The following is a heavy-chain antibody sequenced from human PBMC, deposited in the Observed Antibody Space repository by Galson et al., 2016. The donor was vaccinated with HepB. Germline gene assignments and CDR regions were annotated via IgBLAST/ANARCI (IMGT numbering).Heavy chain of an antibody. V-gene: IGHV3-53*01. CDR2: IYSGGRT. D-gene: IGHD3/OR15-3a*01. J-gene: IGHJ5*02. CDR3: ARGPTVIFYGGPTWFDP. Sequence: SLRLSCAVSGLSVSWNYISWVRQAPGKGLEWVAIIYSGGRTYFADSVKGRFTISTDTSKNTLYLQMNNLRAGDTAVYYWARGPTVIFYGGPTWFDPWGQGTVVTVSS. CDR1: GLSVSWNY.